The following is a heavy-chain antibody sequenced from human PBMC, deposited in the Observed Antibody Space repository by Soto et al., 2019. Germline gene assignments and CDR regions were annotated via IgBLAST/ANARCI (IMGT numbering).Heavy chain of an antibody. CDR2: VNSDGSRT. J-gene: IGHJ4*02. CDR1: GFTFSDYW. Sequence: GGSLRLSCAASGFTFSDYWMHWIRQVPGEGPVWVSRVNSDGSRTDYADSVKGRFTISRDNAKNTLYLQMSSLRGDDTGVYYCARDLTGLVFDYWGQGTLVTVSS. D-gene: IGHD2-21*01. CDR3: ARDLTGLVFDY. V-gene: IGHV3-74*01.